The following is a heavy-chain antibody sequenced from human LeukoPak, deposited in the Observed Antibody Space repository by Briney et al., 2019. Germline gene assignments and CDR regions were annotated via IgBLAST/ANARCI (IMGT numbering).Heavy chain of an antibody. CDR3: ARSPWRTYDSSGPELDY. J-gene: IGHJ4*02. V-gene: IGHV1-18*01. D-gene: IGHD3-22*01. CDR2: ISAYNGNT. Sequence: GASVKVSCKASGYTFTSYGISWVRQAPGQGLEWMGWISAYNGNTNYAQKLQGRVTMTTDTSTSTAYMELRSLRSDDTAVYYCARSPWRTYDSSGPELDYWGQGTLVTVSS. CDR1: GYTFTSYG.